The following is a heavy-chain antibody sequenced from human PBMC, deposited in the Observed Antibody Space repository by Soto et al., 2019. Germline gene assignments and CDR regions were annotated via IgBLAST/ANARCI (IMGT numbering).Heavy chain of an antibody. V-gene: IGHV5-51*01. CDR1: GYSFSSYW. CDR3: ARHPAVTTSVGYYYYMDV. Sequence: PGESLKISCKGSGYSFSSYWIGWVRQMPWKGLEWMGIIYPGDSDTRYSPSFQGQVTISADKSISTAYLQWSSLKASDTAMYYCARHPAVTTSVGYYYYMDVWGKGTTVTVSS. CDR2: IYPGDSDT. D-gene: IGHD4-17*01. J-gene: IGHJ6*03.